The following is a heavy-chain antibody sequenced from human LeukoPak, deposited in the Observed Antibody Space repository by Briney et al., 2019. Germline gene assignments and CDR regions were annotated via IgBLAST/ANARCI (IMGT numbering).Heavy chain of an antibody. Sequence: GGSLRLSCAASGFTFSSYSMNWVRQAPGKGLEWVSSISSSSSYIYYADSVEGRFTISRDNAKNSLYLQMNSLRAEDTAVYYCASATRVTGTTPLDYWGQGTLVTVSS. V-gene: IGHV3-21*01. CDR2: ISSSSSYI. J-gene: IGHJ4*02. CDR1: GFTFSSYS. D-gene: IGHD1-7*01. CDR3: ASATRVTGTTPLDY.